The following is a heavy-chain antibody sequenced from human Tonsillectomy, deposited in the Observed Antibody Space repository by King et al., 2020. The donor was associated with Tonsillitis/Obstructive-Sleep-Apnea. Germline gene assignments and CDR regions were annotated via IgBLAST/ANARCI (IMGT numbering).Heavy chain of an antibody. CDR1: GGSFSGYY. J-gene: IGHJ5*02. Sequence: VQLQQWGAGLLKPSETLSLTCAVYGGSFSGYYWSWIRQPPGKGLEWIGEINHSGSTNYNPSLKSRVTISVDTSKNQFSLKQSSVTAADTAVYYCAREPPRFTIFGVDPWGQGTLVTVSS. CDR2: INHSGST. CDR3: AREPPRFTIFGVDP. D-gene: IGHD3-3*01. V-gene: IGHV4-34*01.